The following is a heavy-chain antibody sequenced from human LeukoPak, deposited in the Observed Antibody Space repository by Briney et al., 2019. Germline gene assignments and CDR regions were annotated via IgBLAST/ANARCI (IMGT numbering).Heavy chain of an antibody. J-gene: IGHJ4*02. V-gene: IGHV1-69*01. D-gene: IGHD1-26*01. CDR2: IVPIFGKP. Sequence: SVKVSCKTSGDTFSSYPISWVRQAPGQGLEWVGGIVPIFGKPTYAERFQGRVTITADESTSTADMELNGLTSDDTALYYCARDKERGARPGRFHYWGQGTLVTVSS. CDR1: GDTFSSYP. CDR3: ARDKERGARPGRFHY.